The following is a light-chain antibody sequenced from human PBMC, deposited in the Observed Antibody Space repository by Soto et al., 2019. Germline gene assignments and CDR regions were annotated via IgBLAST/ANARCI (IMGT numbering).Light chain of an antibody. CDR2: DAS. V-gene: IGKV1-5*01. CDR1: QSISSW. Sequence: DIQMTQSPSTLSASVVDRVTITCLASQSISSWLAWYQQKPGKAPKLLIYDASSLERGVPSRFSGSGSGTDFTLTISSLQPEDFATYYCQQSYSIPWTFGQGTKVDIK. CDR3: QQSYSIPWT. J-gene: IGKJ1*01.